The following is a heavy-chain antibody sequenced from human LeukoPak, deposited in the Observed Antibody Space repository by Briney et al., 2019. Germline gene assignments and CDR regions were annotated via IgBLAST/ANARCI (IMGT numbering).Heavy chain of an antibody. CDR3: AKSLWFGEEGYGMDV. D-gene: IGHD3-10*01. CDR1: GFTFSSYG. J-gene: IGHJ6*02. Sequence: HSGGSLRLSCAASGFTFSSYGMHWVRQAPGKGLEWVAFIRYDGSNKYYADSVKGRFTISRDNSKNTLYLQMNSLRAEDTAVYYCAKSLWFGEEGYGMDVWGQGTTVTVPS. V-gene: IGHV3-30*02. CDR2: IRYDGSNK.